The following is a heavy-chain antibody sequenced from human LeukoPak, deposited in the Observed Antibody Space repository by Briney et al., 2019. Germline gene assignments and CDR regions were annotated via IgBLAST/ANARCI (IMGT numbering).Heavy chain of an antibody. CDR1: GFTFSSYG. CDR2: ISGSGGST. Sequence: PGGSLRLSCAASGFTFSSYGMHWVRQAPGKGLEWVSAISGSGGSTYYADSVKGRFTISRDNSKNTLYLQMNSLRAEDTAVYYCAKGARYCSSTSCCPDYWGQGTLVTVSS. CDR3: AKGARYCSSTSCCPDY. J-gene: IGHJ4*02. V-gene: IGHV3-23*01. D-gene: IGHD2-2*01.